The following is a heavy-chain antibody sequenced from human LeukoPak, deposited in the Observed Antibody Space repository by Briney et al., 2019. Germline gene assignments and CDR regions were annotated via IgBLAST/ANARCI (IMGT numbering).Heavy chain of an antibody. D-gene: IGHD6-13*01. CDR3: AKSRYSSSWYIDY. CDR1: GFTFNNYG. J-gene: IGHJ4*02. CDR2: MSFDGSNK. Sequence: GRSLRLSCAASGFTFNNYGMHWVRQAPGKVLEWVSIMSFDGSNKYYIDSVKGRFTISRDNSKNTLYLQMNSLRAEDTAMYYCAKSRYSSSWYIDYWGQGTLVTVSS. V-gene: IGHV3-30*18.